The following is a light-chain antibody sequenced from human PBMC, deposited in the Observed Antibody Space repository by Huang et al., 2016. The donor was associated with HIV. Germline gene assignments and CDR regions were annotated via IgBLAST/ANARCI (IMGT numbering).Light chain of an antibody. V-gene: IGKV2-40*01. CDR1: QSLLDSDDGNTY. CDR3: MQRIEFPFT. J-gene: IGKJ3*01. Sequence: DIVMTQTPLSLPVPPGEPASISCRSSQSLLDSDDGNTYLDWYLQKPVESPQLPIYTLSDRDSGVPDRFSGSGSGTEFTLKISRVEADDVGVYYCMQRIEFPFTFGPGTKVDIK. CDR2: TLS.